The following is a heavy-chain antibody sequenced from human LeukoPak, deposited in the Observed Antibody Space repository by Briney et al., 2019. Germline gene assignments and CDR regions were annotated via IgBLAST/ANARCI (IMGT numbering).Heavy chain of an antibody. CDR1: VFTLNNYA. Sequence: PGGSLRLSCAASVFTLNNYAMNWVRQSPGEGLEWVSSISGGGETTYYADSAKGRFTISRDNSQNTLYLQMNSLRAEDTAVYYCARDYADYVGYFFFDYWGQGTLVTVSS. D-gene: IGHD4-17*01. J-gene: IGHJ4*02. V-gene: IGHV3-23*01. CDR2: ISGGGETT. CDR3: ARDYADYVGYFFFDY.